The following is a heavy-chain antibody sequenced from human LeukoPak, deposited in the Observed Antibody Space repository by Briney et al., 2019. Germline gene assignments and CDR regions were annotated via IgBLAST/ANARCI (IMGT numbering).Heavy chain of an antibody. D-gene: IGHD2-2*01. CDR1: GFTFSSYR. J-gene: IGHJ4*02. Sequence: GGSLRLSCAASGFTFSSYRMNWVRQAPGKGLEGVSSISSSSSYIYYADSVKGRFTISRDNAKHSLYLQMNSLTAEDTAVYYWARDRTSVVSNFDYWGQGTLVTVSS. CDR2: ISSSSSYI. CDR3: ARDRTSVVSNFDY. V-gene: IGHV3-21*03.